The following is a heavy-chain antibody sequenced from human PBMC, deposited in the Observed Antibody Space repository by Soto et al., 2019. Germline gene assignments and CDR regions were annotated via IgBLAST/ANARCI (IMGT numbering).Heavy chain of an antibody. CDR3: AREGITIFGVVEFPHYYYVDV. J-gene: IGHJ6*03. CDR1: GYTFTSYG. D-gene: IGHD3-3*01. V-gene: IGHV1-18*01. Sequence: GASVKVSCKASGYTFTSYGISWVRQAPGQGLEWMGWISAYNGNTNYAQKLQGRVTMTTDTSTSTAYMELRSLRSDDTAVYYCAREGITIFGVVEFPHYYYVDVWGKGTTVTVPS. CDR2: ISAYNGNT.